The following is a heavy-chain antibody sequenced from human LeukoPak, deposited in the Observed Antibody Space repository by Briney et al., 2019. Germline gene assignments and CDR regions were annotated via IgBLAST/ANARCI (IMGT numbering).Heavy chain of an antibody. CDR3: ATGRSIRYFDY. Sequence: SETLSLTCTVSGVSIFSFHWNWVRQAPGRGLEWIGYVHYSGTSNYNPSLKSRVTISVDTSKSQFSLKLTSATAADTAVYYCATGRSIRYFDYWGQGALLTVSS. J-gene: IGHJ4*01. D-gene: IGHD3-9*01. CDR2: VHYSGTS. V-gene: IGHV4-59*12. CDR1: GVSIFSFH.